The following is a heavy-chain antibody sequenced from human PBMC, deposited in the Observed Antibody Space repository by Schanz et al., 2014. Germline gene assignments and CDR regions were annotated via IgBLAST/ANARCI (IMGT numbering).Heavy chain of an antibody. J-gene: IGHJ4*02. CDR2: IGDLGDT. CDR3: ARGTYWNLHY. Sequence: EVQLVEPGGGLVQPGGSLRLSCAASGFTLSNSDMYWVLQGTGKGLEWVSTIGDLGDTYYPDSVKVRFTGSRDSGQNSLYLQMNSLRAWDAADYDCARGTYWNLHYWGQGALVTVSS. CDR1: GFTLSNSD. V-gene: IGHV3-13*01. D-gene: IGHD1-1*01.